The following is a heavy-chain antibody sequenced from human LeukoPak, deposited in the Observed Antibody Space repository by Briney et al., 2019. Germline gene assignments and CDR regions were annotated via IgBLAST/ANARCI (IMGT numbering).Heavy chain of an antibody. Sequence: GASVKVSCKASGYTFTSYGISWVRQAPGQGLEWMGWISAYNGNTNYAQKLQGRVTMTTDTSTSTAYMELRSLRSDDTAVYYCARERSHVYCYGMDVWGQGTTVTVSS. V-gene: IGHV1-18*01. CDR2: ISAYNGNT. CDR3: ARERSHVYCYGMDV. CDR1: GYTFTSYG. J-gene: IGHJ6*02.